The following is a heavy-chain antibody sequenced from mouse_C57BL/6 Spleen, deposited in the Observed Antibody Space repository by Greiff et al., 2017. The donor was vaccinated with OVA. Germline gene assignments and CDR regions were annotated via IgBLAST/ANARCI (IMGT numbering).Heavy chain of an antibody. J-gene: IGHJ4*01. CDR1: GYTFTSYT. CDR2: INPSSGYT. Sequence: VQLQQSGAELARPGASVKMSCKASGYTFTSYTMHWVKQRPGQGLEWIGYINPSSGYTKYNQKFKDKATLTADKSSSTAYMQLSSLTSEDSAVYYCARFGDYDDYAMDYWGQGTSVTVSS. V-gene: IGHV1-4*01. D-gene: IGHD2-4*01. CDR3: ARFGDYDDYAMDY.